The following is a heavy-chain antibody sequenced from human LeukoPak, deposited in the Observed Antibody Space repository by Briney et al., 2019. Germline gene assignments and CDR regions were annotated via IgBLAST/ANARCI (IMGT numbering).Heavy chain of an antibody. D-gene: IGHD2-21*02. V-gene: IGHV5-51*01. CDR2: IYPGDSDT. CDR1: GYSFTSYW. CDR3: ARHGVTAISPYYYYMDV. Sequence: GGSLKISCKGSGYSFTSYWIGWGRQMPGKSLEWVGVIYPGDSDTRYSPSFQGQVTISADKSISTAYLQWSSLKASDTAMYYCARHGVTAISPYYYYMDVWGKGTTVTVSS. J-gene: IGHJ6*03.